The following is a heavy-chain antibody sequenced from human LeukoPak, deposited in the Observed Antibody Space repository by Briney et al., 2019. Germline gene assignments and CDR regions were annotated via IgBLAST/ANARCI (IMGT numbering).Heavy chain of an antibody. Sequence: GASVKVSCKASGGTFSRYAISWVRQAPGQGLEWMGRIIPFGTANYAQKFQGRVTITTDESTSTAYMELSSLKFEDTAVYYCARIGSYSGEGAFDIWGQGTMVTVSS. CDR2: IIPFGTA. J-gene: IGHJ3*02. CDR1: GGTFSRYA. V-gene: IGHV1-69*05. D-gene: IGHD1-26*01. CDR3: ARIGSYSGEGAFDI.